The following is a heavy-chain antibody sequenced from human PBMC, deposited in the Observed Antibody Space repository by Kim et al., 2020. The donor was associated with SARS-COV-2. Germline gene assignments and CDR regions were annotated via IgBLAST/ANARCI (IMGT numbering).Heavy chain of an antibody. D-gene: IGHD6-6*01. Sequence: YYADAVKGRFTISRDNSKNTLYLQMNSLRAEDTAVYYCAKEDSSSSGIDYWGQGTLVTVSS. CDR3: AKEDSSSSGIDY. V-gene: IGHV3-23*01. J-gene: IGHJ4*02.